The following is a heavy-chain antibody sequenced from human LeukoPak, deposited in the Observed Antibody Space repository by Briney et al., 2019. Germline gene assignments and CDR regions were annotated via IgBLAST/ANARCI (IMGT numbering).Heavy chain of an antibody. D-gene: IGHD3-10*01. V-gene: IGHV3-30*04. J-gene: IGHJ6*03. Sequence: GGSLRLSCAASGFTFSSYAMHWVRQAPGKGLEWVAVISYDGSNKYYADSVKGRFTISRDNSKNTLYLQMNSLRAEDTAVYYCARGKNYGSGSYYGDYYYYMDVWGKGTTVTVSS. CDR1: GFTFSSYA. CDR2: ISYDGSNK. CDR3: ARGKNYGSGSYYGDYYYYMDV.